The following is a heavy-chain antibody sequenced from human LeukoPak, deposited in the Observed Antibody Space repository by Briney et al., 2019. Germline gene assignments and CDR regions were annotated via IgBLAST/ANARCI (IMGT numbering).Heavy chain of an antibody. V-gene: IGHV3-48*01. CDR3: ARGIGSGYYYMDV. J-gene: IGHJ6*03. D-gene: IGHD2-15*01. CDR2: ISSSSSTI. Sequence: GGSLRLSCAASGFTFSSYSMNWVRQAPGKGLEWVSYISSSSSTIYYADSVKGRFTISRDNAKNSLYLQMNSLRAEDTAVYYCARGIGSGYYYMDVWGKGTTVTVSS. CDR1: GFTFSSYS.